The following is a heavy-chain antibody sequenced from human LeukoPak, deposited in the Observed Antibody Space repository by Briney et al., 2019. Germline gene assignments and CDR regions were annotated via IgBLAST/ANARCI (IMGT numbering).Heavy chain of an antibody. V-gene: IGHV3-30*04. CDR2: ISYDGSNK. J-gene: IGHJ4*02. D-gene: IGHD2-21*01. CDR1: GFTFSSYA. CDR3: ARVPPAVGMFDY. Sequence: GGSLRLSCAASGFTFSSYAMHWVRQAPGKGLEWVAVISYDGSNKYYADSVKGRFTISRDDSKNTLYLQMNSLRAEDTAVYYCARVPPAVGMFDYWGQGTRVTVSS.